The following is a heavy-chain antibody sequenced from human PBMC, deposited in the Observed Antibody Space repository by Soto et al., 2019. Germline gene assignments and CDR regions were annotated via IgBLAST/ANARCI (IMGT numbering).Heavy chain of an antibody. CDR2: IYYSGST. CDR3: ARSAGTHDYGDPGYFDL. CDR1: GGSISSYY. Sequence: SETLSLTCTVSGGSISSYYWSWIRQPPGKGLEWIGYIYYSGSTNYNPSLKSRVTISVDTSKKQFSLKLSSVTAEDTAVYYCARSAGTHDYGDPGYFDLWGRGTLVTVSS. J-gene: IGHJ2*01. D-gene: IGHD4-17*01. V-gene: IGHV4-59*01.